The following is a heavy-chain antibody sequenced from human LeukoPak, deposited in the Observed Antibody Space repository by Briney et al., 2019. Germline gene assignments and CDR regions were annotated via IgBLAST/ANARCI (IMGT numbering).Heavy chain of an antibody. Sequence: SETLSLTCTVSGGSISSYYWSWIRQPPGKGLEWIGYIYYSGSTNYNPSLKSRVTISVDTSKNQFSLKLSSVTAADTAVYYCARCSYSSGWPIDYWGQGTLVTVSS. CDR3: ARCSYSSGWPIDY. D-gene: IGHD6-19*01. CDR1: GGSISSYY. J-gene: IGHJ4*02. CDR2: IYYSGST. V-gene: IGHV4-59*08.